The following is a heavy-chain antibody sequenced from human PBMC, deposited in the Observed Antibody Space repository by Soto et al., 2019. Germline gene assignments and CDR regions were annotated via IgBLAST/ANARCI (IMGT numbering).Heavy chain of an antibody. V-gene: IGHV1-69*01. J-gene: IGHJ6*02. D-gene: IGHD2-2*01. CDR3: ARLQVSSTSLVIYSYYYYGMDV. CDR1: GGTFGSYA. CDR2: IISIPGTA. Sequence: QAQLVQSGAEVKKPGSSVKVSCKASGGTFGSYAISWVRQAPGQGLEWMGGIISIPGTANYAQKFQGRVTIAAEDYTSTAYMELSRLRSEDTAVYYCARLQVSSTSLVIYSYYYYGMDVWGQGTTVTVSS.